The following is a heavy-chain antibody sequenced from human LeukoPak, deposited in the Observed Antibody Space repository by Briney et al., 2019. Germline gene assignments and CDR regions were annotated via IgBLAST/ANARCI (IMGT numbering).Heavy chain of an antibody. D-gene: IGHD3-10*01. J-gene: IGHJ6*02. CDR1: GFTFRSYA. V-gene: IGHV3-23*01. CDR3: AKDSTDLLWFGELSIGGMDV. CDR2: ISGTGGST. Sequence: PGGSLRLSCGTSGFTFRSYAMSWVRQAPGKGPDWVSGISGTGGSTYYADSVKGRFTVSRDNSKNTLYLQMNSLRVEDTAVYYCAKDSTDLLWFGELSIGGMDVWGQGTTVTVSS.